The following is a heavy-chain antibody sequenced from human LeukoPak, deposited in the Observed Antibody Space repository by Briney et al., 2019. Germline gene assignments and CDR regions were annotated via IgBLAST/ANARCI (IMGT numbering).Heavy chain of an antibody. CDR3: AREYSSGWYPTLRYYYYYGMDV. CDR1: GFTFSSYG. V-gene: IGHV3-33*01. CDR2: IWYDGSNK. Sequence: PGGFLRLSCAASGFTFSSYGMHWVRQAPGKGLEWVAVIWYDGSNKYYADSVKGRFTISRDNSKNTLYLQMNSLRAEDTAVYYCAREYSSGWYPTLRYYYYYGMDVWGQGTTVTVSS. J-gene: IGHJ6*02. D-gene: IGHD6-19*01.